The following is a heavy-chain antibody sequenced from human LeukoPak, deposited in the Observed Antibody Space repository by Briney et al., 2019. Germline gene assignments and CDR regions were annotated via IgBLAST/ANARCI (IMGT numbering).Heavy chain of an antibody. J-gene: IGHJ4*02. CDR2: IYSDGSDT. CDR1: GFTFSSSW. Sequence: GGSLRLSCAASGFTFSSSWMHWVRQAPGKGLVWVSRIYSDGSDTKYADSVKGRFTISRDNAKNTLYLQMNSLRAEDTAVYYCARAPVRYCGGDCYSDYWGQGTLVTVSS. D-gene: IGHD2-21*02. CDR3: ARAPVRYCGGDCYSDY. V-gene: IGHV3-74*01.